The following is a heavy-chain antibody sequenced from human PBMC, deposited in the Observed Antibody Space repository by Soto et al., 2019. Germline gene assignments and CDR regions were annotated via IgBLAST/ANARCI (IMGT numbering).Heavy chain of an antibody. J-gene: IGHJ4*02. CDR3: ARGLRGETYYDFWSGYYFDY. Sequence: SETLSLTCAVYGGSFSGYYWSWIRQPPGKGLEWIGEINHSGSTNYNPSLKSRVTISVDTSKNQFSLKLSSVTAADTAVYYCARGLRGETYYDFWSGYYFDYWGQGTLVTVSS. CDR2: INHSGST. V-gene: IGHV4-34*01. D-gene: IGHD3-3*01. CDR1: GGSFSGYY.